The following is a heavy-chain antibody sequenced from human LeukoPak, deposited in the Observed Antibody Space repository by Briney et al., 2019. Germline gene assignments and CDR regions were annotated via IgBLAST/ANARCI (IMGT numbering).Heavy chain of an antibody. CDR3: ARGISGSYYDY. V-gene: IGHV6-1*01. J-gene: IGHJ4*02. CDR1: GEGVSSNSVA. D-gene: IGHD1-26*01. CDR2: TYYRSKWYY. Sequence: SQTLSLTRAISGEGVSSNSVARNWIRQSPSRGLEWLGRTYYRSKWYYDYAVSVKSRITINPDTSKNQFSLQVNSVTPEDTAVYYCARGISGSYYDYWGQGTLVTVSS.